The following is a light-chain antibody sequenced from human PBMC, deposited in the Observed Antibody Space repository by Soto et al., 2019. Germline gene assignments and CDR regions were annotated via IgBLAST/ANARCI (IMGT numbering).Light chain of an antibody. V-gene: IGLV2-14*01. CDR2: EVN. CDR3: SSFASTHTYV. J-gene: IGLJ1*01. CDR1: SSDVAFYNH. Sequence: QSALTQPASVSGSPGQSITISCTGTSSDVAFYNHVSWYQQHPGKAPKLLIYEVNNRPSGVSHRFSGSKSRNTASLTISGLQAEDEADYYCSSFASTHTYVFGTGTKVTVL.